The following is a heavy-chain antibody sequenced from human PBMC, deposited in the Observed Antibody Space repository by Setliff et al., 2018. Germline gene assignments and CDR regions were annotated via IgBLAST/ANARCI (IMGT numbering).Heavy chain of an antibody. J-gene: IGHJ4*02. D-gene: IGHD6-13*01. CDR1: GGSINSRSYY. Sequence: PSETLSLTCNVSGGSINSRSYYWGWIRQPPGKGLEWIAMISYGGNTYYNPSLKRRVTISVDTSNDQFSLNLNSVTAADTAVYFCARRADYSRSRSYYFDCWGQGTLVTVSS. V-gene: IGHV4-39*01. CDR3: ARRADYSRSRSYYFDC. CDR2: ISYGGNT.